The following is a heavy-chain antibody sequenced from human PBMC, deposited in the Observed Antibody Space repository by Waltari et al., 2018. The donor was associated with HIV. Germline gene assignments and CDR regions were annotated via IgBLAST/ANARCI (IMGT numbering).Heavy chain of an antibody. CDR1: GFTLSRYA. J-gene: IGHJ3*02. V-gene: IGHV3-23*01. D-gene: IGHD3-3*01. CDR2: IGGSGGGT. Sequence: DVQLLESGGGLAQPGGSLRLSCEVSGFTLSRYAMSWVRQAPGKGLEWVSSIGGSGGGTFHADSVKGRFSIFRDNSNNTVFLQLNSLRVEDTAVYYCARDLGFLEWTRPDVFDMWGQGTMVTVSP. CDR3: ARDLGFLEWTRPDVFDM.